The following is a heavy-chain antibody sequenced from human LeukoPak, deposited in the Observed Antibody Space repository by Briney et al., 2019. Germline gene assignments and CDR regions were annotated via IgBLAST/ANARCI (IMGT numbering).Heavy chain of an antibody. D-gene: IGHD1-26*01. CDR1: EFTFTSDG. V-gene: IGHV3-48*03. Sequence: GGSLRLSRVASEFTFTSDGMNWVRQAPGKGLEWVSHISGSGTTIYYTDSVKGRFTISRDDAKNSLYLQMNSLRGEDTAVYYCVTERRRGGSSHFDYWGQGTLVTVSS. J-gene: IGHJ4*02. CDR2: ISGSGTTI. CDR3: VTERRRGGSSHFDY.